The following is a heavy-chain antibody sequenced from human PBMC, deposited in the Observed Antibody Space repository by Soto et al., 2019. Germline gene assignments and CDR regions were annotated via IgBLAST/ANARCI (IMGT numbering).Heavy chain of an antibody. CDR2: IIPIFGTA. J-gene: IGHJ6*02. CDR3: ARARSPVLRLGMDV. CDR1: GGTFSSYA. V-gene: IGHV1-69*06. Sequence: SVKVSCKASGGTFSSYAISWVRQAPGQGLEWMGGIIPIFGTANYAQKFQGRVTITADKSTSTAYMELSSLRSEDTAVYYCARARSPVLRLGMDVCGQGTTVTVSS. D-gene: IGHD3-3*01.